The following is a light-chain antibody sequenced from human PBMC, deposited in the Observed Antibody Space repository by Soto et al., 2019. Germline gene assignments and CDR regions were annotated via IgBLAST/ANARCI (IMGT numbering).Light chain of an antibody. CDR1: QSISTY. V-gene: IGKV1-39*01. Sequence: DIPMTQSPPSLSASVGDRITITCRASQSISTYLNWYLQKPGEAPKVLIFAASSLESGVPSRFSGSGSGTDFTLTIRSLQPEDFATYYCQQTYSIPRAFGPGTKVDI. J-gene: IGKJ3*01. CDR3: QQTYSIPRA. CDR2: AAS.